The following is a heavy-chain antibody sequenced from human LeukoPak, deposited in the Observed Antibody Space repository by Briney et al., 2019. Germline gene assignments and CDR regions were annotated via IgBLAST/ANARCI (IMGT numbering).Heavy chain of an antibody. CDR1: GFTFSNYG. D-gene: IGHD2/OR15-2a*01. J-gene: IGHJ6*02. V-gene: IGHV3-64D*09. Sequence: GGSLRLSCSASGFTFSNYGIHWVRQAPGKGLESVSAISRNGADTYYADSVKGRFTVSRDNSQSTLYLQMSSLTAEDTAVYYCVRRGLSLMDVWGRGTTVTVSS. CDR2: ISRNGADT. CDR3: VRRGLSLMDV.